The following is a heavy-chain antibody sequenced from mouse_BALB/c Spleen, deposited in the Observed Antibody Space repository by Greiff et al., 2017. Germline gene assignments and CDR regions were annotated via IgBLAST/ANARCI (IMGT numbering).Heavy chain of an antibody. CDR2: IRLKSDNYAT. J-gene: IGHJ4*01. Sequence: EVKVKESGGGLVQPGGSMKLSCVASGFTFSSYWMPWVRQSPEKGLEWVAEIRLKSDNYATHYAESVKGKFTISRDDSKSRLYLQMNSLRAEDTGIYYCTRWYYGYDNAMDYWGQGTSVTVSS. D-gene: IGHD2-2*01. V-gene: IGHV6-6*02. CDR1: GFTFSSYW. CDR3: TRWYYGYDNAMDY.